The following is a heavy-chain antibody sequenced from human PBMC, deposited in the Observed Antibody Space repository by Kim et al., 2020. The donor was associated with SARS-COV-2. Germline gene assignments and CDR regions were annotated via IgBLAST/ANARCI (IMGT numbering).Heavy chain of an antibody. V-gene: IGHV3-74*01. CDR3: ARAVDTTMVLYFDY. D-gene: IGHD5-18*01. CDR1: GFTFSNYW. J-gene: IGHJ4*02. CDR2: IKSDGSYI. Sequence: GGSLRLSCAASGFTFSNYWIHWVRQAPGKGLVWVSRIKSDGSYIDYADSVKGRFTISRDNAKSTLYLQMNSLRAEDTAVYYCARAVDTTMVLYFDYWGQG.